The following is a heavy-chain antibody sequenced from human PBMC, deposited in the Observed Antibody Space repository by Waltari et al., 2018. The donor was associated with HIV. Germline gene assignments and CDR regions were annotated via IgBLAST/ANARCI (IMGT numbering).Heavy chain of an antibody. Sequence: QVQLQQWGAGLFRPSETLSLPCAVRGGSFSGYYWSCIRQPPGKGLELTGEINHSGSHNHNPSLKSRVTISGDTSKNQFSLKLSSVTAADTAGYYCARGNSSSWAFFDYWGQGTLVTVSS. D-gene: IGHD6-13*01. V-gene: IGHV4-34*01. CDR1: GGSFSGYY. J-gene: IGHJ4*02. CDR3: ARGNSSSWAFFDY. CDR2: INHSGSH.